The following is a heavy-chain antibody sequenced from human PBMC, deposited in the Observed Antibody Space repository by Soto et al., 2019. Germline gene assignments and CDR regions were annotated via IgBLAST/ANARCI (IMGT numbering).Heavy chain of an antibody. J-gene: IGHJ6*02. CDR3: ARDDILTGYPIDYYHGMDV. CDR2: TYYRSKWYN. CDR1: GGSVSSNSAA. D-gene: IGHD3-9*01. V-gene: IGHV6-1*01. Sequence: LQTLSLTCAICGGSVSSNSAAWYWIRQSPSRGLEWLGRTYYRSKWYNDYAVSVKSRITINPDTSKNQFSLQLNSVTPEDTAVYYCARDDILTGYPIDYYHGMDVWGQGTTVTVSS.